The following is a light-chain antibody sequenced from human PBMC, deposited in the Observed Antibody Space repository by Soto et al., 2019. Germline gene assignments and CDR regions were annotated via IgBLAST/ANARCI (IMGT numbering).Light chain of an antibody. Sequence: EIVMTQSPATLSVSPGERATLSCRASQSVGRLLAWYQQKPGQPPRRLVYGASTRSTGVPARFSGSGSGTEFTLTISSLQSEDFAGYYCQQYSSWPLTFGHGTKVEIK. CDR1: QSVGRL. V-gene: IGKV3-15*01. CDR2: GAS. CDR3: QQYSSWPLT. J-gene: IGKJ1*01.